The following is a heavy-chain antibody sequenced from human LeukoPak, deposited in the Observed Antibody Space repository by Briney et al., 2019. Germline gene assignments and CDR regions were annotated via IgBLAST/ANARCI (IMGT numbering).Heavy chain of an antibody. J-gene: IGHJ5*02. V-gene: IGHV1-18*01. CDR2: ISAYNGNT. CDR1: GYTFTSYG. CDR3: ARGPMRGWFDP. Sequence: ASVKVSCKASGYTFTSYGISWVRQAPGQGLEWMGWISAYNGNTNYAQKLQGRVTMTTDTSTSTVYMELSSLRSEDTAVYYCARGPMRGWFDPWGQGTLVTVSS.